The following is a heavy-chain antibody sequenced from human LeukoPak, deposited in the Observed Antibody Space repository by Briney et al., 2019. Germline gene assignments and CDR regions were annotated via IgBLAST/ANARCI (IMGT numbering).Heavy chain of an antibody. CDR2: IYYSGST. V-gene: IGHV4-59*11. Sequence: SETLSLTCTVSGGSISSHYWSWIRQPPGKGLEWIGYIYYSGSTNYNPSLKSRVTISVDTSKNQFSLKLSSVTAADTAIYYCARGAGYYDSSGQYYWGYFDYWGQGTLVPVSS. CDR1: GGSISSHY. CDR3: ARGAGYYDSSGQYYWGYFDY. J-gene: IGHJ4*02. D-gene: IGHD3-22*01.